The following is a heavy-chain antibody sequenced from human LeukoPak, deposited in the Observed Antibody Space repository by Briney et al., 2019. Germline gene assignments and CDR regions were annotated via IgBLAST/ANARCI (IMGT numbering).Heavy chain of an antibody. J-gene: IGHJ3*02. CDR2: IDPGDSDT. D-gene: IGHD6-6*01. V-gene: IGHV5-51*01. CDR1: GYSFSSYW. Sequence: GESLKISCKGSGYSFSSYWIGWVRQMPEKGLEWMGIIDPGDSDTRYSPSFQGQITISADKYITTAYLQWSRLKAPDTAIYYCARLNEGSSSAFDIWGQGTMITVSS. CDR3: ARLNEGSSSAFDI.